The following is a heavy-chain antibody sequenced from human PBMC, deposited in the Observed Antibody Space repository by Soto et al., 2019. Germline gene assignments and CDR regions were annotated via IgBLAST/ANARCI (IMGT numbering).Heavy chain of an antibody. CDR1: GDSISSGVYY. Sequence: SETLSLTCTVSGDSISSGVYYWSWLPQHPGKGLEWIGYIYYSGSTSYNPSLKSRVTISVDTSKNQFSLKLSSVTAADTAVYYCARLGAYYQSLDPWGPGTLVTVSS. CDR2: IYYSGST. J-gene: IGHJ5*02. V-gene: IGHV4-61*08. CDR3: ARLGAYYQSLDP. D-gene: IGHD2-21*01.